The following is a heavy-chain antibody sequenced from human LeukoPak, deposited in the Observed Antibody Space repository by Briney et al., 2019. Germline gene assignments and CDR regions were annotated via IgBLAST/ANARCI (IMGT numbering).Heavy chain of an antibody. J-gene: IGHJ6*03. Sequence: GGAXRLSCAASGFTFSSDSMNGGXQAAGKGVEWGSSISSSSRDIYYADSVKGRFTISRDNSKNTLYLQMNSLRAEDTAVYYCAKDLRRRYQLLSNYYYYYYYMDVWGKGTTVTVSS. CDR3: AKDLRRRYQLLSNYYYYYYYMDV. V-gene: IGHV3-21*01. CDR1: GFTFSSDS. CDR2: ISSSSRDI. D-gene: IGHD2-2*01.